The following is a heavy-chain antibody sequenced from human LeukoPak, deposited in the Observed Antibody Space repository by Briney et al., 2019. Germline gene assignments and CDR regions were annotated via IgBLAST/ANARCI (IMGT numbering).Heavy chain of an antibody. V-gene: IGHV4-31*03. D-gene: IGHD3-22*01. CDR3: TRGDSSGYFFSSRGPDAFDI. Sequence: PSQTLSLTCTVSGGSISSGGYYWSWIRQHPGKGLEWIGYIYYSGTPYYNPSLKSRVTISVATSKNQFSLQLNSVTPEDTAVYYCTRGDSSGYFFSSRGPDAFDIWGQGTMVTVSS. J-gene: IGHJ3*02. CDR2: IYYSGTP. CDR1: GGSISSGGYY.